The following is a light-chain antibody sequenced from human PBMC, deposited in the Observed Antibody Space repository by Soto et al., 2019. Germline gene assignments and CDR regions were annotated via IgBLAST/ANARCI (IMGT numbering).Light chain of an antibody. CDR2: EVV. CDR3: KSYAGSNTYV. Sequence: QSVLTQPPFASGSPGQSVTISCTGTKHDIGVYDFVSWYQHHPGKAPRLIIYEVVQRPSGVPDRFSGSNSGNTASLTVSGLQAADAADYFCKSYAGSNTYVFGSGTKLTVL. J-gene: IGLJ1*01. CDR1: KHDIGVYDF. V-gene: IGLV2-8*01.